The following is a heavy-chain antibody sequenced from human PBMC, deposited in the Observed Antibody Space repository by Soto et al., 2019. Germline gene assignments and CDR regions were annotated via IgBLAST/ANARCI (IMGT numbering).Heavy chain of an antibody. CDR2: MNPNSGNT. J-gene: IGHJ1*01. CDR3: ARGRGGVVEADCTRYFQH. Sequence: QVQLVQSGAEVKKPGASVKVSCKASGYTFTSYDINWVRQATGQGLEWMGWMNPNSGNTGYAQKFQGRVTMTRNTSIHTAYMELSSRSSEDTAVYYCARGRGGVVEADCTRYFQHWGQGTLVTVAS. CDR1: GYTFTSYD. D-gene: IGHD6-13*01. V-gene: IGHV1-8*01.